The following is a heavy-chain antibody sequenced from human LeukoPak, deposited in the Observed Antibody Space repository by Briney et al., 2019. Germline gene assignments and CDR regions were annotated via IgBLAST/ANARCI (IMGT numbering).Heavy chain of an antibody. D-gene: IGHD6-19*01. J-gene: IGHJ4*02. V-gene: IGHV4-38-2*02. CDR3: ARVASSGWYEIDY. CDR1: GGSISSGYY. CDR2: IYHSGST. Sequence: PSETLSLTCTVSGGSISSGYYWGWIRQPPGKGLEWIGSIYHSGSTYYNPSLKSRVTISVDTSKNQFSLKLSSVTAADTAVYYCARVASSGWYEIDYWGQGTLVTVSS.